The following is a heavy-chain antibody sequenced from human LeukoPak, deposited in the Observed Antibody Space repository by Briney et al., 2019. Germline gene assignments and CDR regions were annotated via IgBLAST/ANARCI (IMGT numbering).Heavy chain of an antibody. D-gene: IGHD4-23*01. J-gene: IGHJ4*02. V-gene: IGHV7-4-1*02. CDR1: GYTFTTYA. Sequence: GASVKVSCKASGYTFTTYAMNWVRQAPGQGLEWMGWINTNTGNPTYAQGFTGRFVFSLNTSVSTAYLQISSLKAEDTAVYYCARGNDYGGLGHIDFDYWGQGTLVTVSS. CDR3: ARGNDYGGLGHIDFDY. CDR2: INTNTGNP.